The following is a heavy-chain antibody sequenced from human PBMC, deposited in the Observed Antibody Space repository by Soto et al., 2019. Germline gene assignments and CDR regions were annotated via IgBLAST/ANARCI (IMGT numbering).Heavy chain of an antibody. J-gene: IGHJ4*02. V-gene: IGHV3-23*01. CDR3: AHLWGMGTNNLL. D-gene: IGHD2-8*01. CDR1: GFTFSSHA. CDR2: IGDTGVDT. Sequence: GGSLRLSCAASGFTFSSHALSWVRQAPGKGLEWVSVIGDTGVDTYYADSVKGRLTISRDNSKNMLYLQMNSLRAEDTAVYYCAHLWGMGTNNLLWGQGTLVTVSS.